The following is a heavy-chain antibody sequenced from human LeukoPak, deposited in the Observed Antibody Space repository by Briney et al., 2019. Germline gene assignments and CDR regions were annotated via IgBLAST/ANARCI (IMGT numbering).Heavy chain of an antibody. CDR2: INPNSGGA. J-gene: IGHJ4*02. CDR3: ARVIPGPGPFDY. CDR1: GYTFTGYY. D-gene: IGHD1-14*01. Sequence: ASVKVSCKASGYTFTGYYMHWVRQAPGQGLEWMGWINPNSGGANYAQKFQGRVTMTRDTSISTAYMELSRLRSDDTAVYYCARVIPGPGPFDYWGQGTLVTVSS. V-gene: IGHV1-2*02.